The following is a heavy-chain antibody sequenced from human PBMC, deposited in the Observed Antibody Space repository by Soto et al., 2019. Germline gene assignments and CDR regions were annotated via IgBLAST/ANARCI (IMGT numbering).Heavy chain of an antibody. J-gene: IGHJ2*01. CDR1: GYTFTGYY. D-gene: IGHD3-10*02. CDR2: INPNSGGT. V-gene: IGHV1-2*04. Sequence: ASVKVSCKASGYTFTGYYMHWVRQAPGQGLEWMGWINPNSGGTNYAQKFQGWVTMTRDTSISTAYMELSRLRSDDTAVYYCARALRSGNPGGYFDLWGRGTLVTVSS. CDR3: ARALRSGNPGGYFDL.